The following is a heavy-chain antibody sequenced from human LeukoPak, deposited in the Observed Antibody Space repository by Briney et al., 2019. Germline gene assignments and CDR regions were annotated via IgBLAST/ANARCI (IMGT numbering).Heavy chain of an antibody. CDR3: GRDFGLSGTKRSFDI. V-gene: IGHV3-11*01. Sequence: GGSLRLSCAASGFIFSDYYMGWIRQAPGKGLEWVSYISGSGSTIFYADSVKGRFTISRDNAKNSMHLQMNSLRAEDTAVYYCGRDFGLSGTKRSFDIWGQGTMVTISS. D-gene: IGHD1-7*01. J-gene: IGHJ3*02. CDR2: ISGSGSTI. CDR1: GFIFSDYY.